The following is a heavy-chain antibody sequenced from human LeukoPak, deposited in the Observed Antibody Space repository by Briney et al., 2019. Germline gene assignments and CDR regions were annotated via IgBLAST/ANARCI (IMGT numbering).Heavy chain of an antibody. CDR1: GFTFSSNF. Sequence: GSLRLSCAASGFTFSSNFMTWVRQAPGKGLEWVSVIYSGDSTYYADSVKGRFTISRDNFKNTLYLQMNSLRAEDTAVYYCAREGGEPLDAFDIWGQGTMVTVSS. J-gene: IGHJ3*02. V-gene: IGHV3-66*01. D-gene: IGHD1-26*01. CDR3: AREGGEPLDAFDI. CDR2: IYSGDST.